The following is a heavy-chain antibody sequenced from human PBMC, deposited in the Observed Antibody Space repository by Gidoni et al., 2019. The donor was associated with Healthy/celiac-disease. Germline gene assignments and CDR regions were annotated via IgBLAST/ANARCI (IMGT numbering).Heavy chain of an antibody. J-gene: IGHJ4*01. D-gene: IGHD2-15*01. V-gene: IGHV3-43*01. Sequence: DVQLVESGGVVVQPGGSLRLSCAASGFPWDGYAMHWVLQAPGKGLGWFSLISWDGVSTYDADSVKGRFTISRDNSNNSLYLQMNSLRTEDTALYYCAKDIYSGGRSYYFDYWGHGPLVTVSS. CDR2: ISWDGVST. CDR1: GFPWDGYA. CDR3: AKDIYSGGRSYYFDY.